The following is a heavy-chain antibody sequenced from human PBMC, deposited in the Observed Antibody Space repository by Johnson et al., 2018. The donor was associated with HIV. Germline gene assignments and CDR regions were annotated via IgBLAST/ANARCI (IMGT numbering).Heavy chain of an antibody. J-gene: IGHJ3*02. Sequence: QVQLVESGGGLIQPGGSLRLSCAASGFTFSSYAMSWVRQAPGKGLEWVAVISYNGSNEYYADSVKGRFTISRDNSKNTLYLQVNSLRPEDTVIYYCACDRITYSDFWSGSGGAFDIWGQWTMVTVSS. CDR3: ACDRITYSDFWSGSGGAFDI. CDR1: GFTFSSYA. D-gene: IGHD3-3*01. CDR2: ISYNGSNE. V-gene: IGHV3-30*04.